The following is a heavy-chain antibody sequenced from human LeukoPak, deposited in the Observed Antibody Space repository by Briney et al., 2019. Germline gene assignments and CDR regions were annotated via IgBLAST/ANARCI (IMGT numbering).Heavy chain of an antibody. V-gene: IGHV4-59*12. D-gene: IGHD2-21*01. CDR2: IYYSGST. J-gene: IGHJ4*02. CDR1: GGSLSSFH. CDR3: ARDCGGDCYSAGDYFDY. Sequence: KPSGDPSLTWTVSGGSLSSFHWDWLRQPPGNGPGWLGVIYYSGSTNYNPSLKSRVTISVDTSKNQFSLKLSSVTAADTAVYYCARDCGGDCYSAGDYFDYWGQGTLVTVSS.